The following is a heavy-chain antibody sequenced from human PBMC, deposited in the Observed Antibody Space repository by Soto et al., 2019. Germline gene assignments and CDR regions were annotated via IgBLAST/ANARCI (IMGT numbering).Heavy chain of an antibody. D-gene: IGHD2-21*02. CDR3: ARPPGYLSDWQYFDL. V-gene: IGHV1-2*02. Sequence: GDSVKVSCKASGYTFINYYMHWVRQAPGQGFEWMGRISPKSGATNYAQKFQGRVSMTWDTSLKTDYMELSSLMSEDTAVYYCARPPGYLSDWQYFDLWGQGTLVTVSS. CDR2: ISPKSGAT. J-gene: IGHJ5*02. CDR1: GYTFINYY.